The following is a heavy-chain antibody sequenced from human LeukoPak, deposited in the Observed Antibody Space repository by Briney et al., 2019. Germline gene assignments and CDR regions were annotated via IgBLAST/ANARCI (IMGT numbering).Heavy chain of an antibody. J-gene: IGHJ6*02. V-gene: IGHV1-18*01. Sequence: ASVKVSCKASGYTFTSYGISWVRQAPGQGLEWMGWISAYNGNTNYAQKLQGRVTMTTDTSTSTAYMEPRSLRSDDTAVYYCARDQIRVGATRNYYYYGMDVWGQGTTVTVSS. CDR2: ISAYNGNT. CDR3: ARDQIRVGATRNYYYYGMDV. D-gene: IGHD1-26*01. CDR1: GYTFTSYG.